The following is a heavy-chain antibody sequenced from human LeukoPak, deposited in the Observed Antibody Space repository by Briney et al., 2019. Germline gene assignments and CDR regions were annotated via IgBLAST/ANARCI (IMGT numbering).Heavy chain of an antibody. V-gene: IGHV1-69*01. J-gene: IGHJ4*02. D-gene: IGHD5-24*01. CDR2: IFPIFGTA. CDR1: GGTFSSYA. Sequence: GSSVTVSCKASGGTFSSYAISWVRQAPGQGLEWMGGIFPIFGTANYAQKFQGRVTITADESTSTAYMELSSLRSEDTAVYYCAEEDGYTGFDYWGQGTLVTVFS. CDR3: AEEDGYTGFDY.